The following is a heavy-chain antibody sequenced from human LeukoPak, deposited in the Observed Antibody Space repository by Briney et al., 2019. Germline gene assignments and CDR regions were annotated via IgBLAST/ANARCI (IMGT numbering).Heavy chain of an antibody. CDR3: GSGQWLVGVFY. CDR1: GYTFTNYY. CDR2: LNPNSGGT. Sequence: ATVTVSCKTSGYTFTNYYVHWVRQAPGQGLEWMGWLNPNSGGTNYAQNFQGRVTMTRDTPITTVYMELSSLTSDDTAVYYCGSGQWLVGVFYWGQGTLVTVSS. D-gene: IGHD6-19*01. V-gene: IGHV1-2*02. J-gene: IGHJ4*02.